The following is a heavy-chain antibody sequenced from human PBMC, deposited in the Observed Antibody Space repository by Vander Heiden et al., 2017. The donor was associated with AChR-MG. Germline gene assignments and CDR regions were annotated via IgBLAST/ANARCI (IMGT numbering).Heavy chain of an antibody. Sequence: QVQLVQSGAEVKKPGASVKVSCKASGYTFTSYDINWVRQATGQGLEWMGWMNPNSGNTGYAQKFQGRVTMTRNTSISTAYMELSSLRSEDTAVYYCARVGGYDRYYYYYYMDVWCKGTTVTVSS. D-gene: IGHD5-12*01. CDR1: GYTFTSYD. V-gene: IGHV1-8*01. CDR3: ARVGGYDRYYYYYYMDV. CDR2: MNPNSGNT. J-gene: IGHJ6*03.